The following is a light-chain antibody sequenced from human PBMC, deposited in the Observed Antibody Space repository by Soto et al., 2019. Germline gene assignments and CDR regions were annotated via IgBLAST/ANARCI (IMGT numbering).Light chain of an antibody. Sequence: QSVLTQPPSASGTPGQRVTISCSGSSSNLGSNTVSWYQQLPRTAPKLLIYSDNQRPSGVPDRFSGSKSGTSASLAISGLQSEDEAHYYCAACDDSLDGPVVFGGGTKLTVL. CDR3: AACDDSLDGPVV. J-gene: IGLJ3*02. CDR1: SSNLGSNT. CDR2: SDN. V-gene: IGLV1-44*01.